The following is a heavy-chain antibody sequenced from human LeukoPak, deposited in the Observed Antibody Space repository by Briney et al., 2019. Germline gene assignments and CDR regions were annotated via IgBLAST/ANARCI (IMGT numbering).Heavy chain of an antibody. CDR2: ISGSGGST. J-gene: IGHJ3*02. CDR1: KFNFNSYG. Sequence: PGGSLRLSCATSKFNFNSYGMTWVRQAPGKGLEWVSSISGSGGSTQYAASVQGRFTISRDNSKNTLYLQMNSLRAEDTAVYYCAKDISGWYGSFAFDIWGQGTMVTVSS. CDR3: AKDISGWYGSFAFDI. V-gene: IGHV3-23*01. D-gene: IGHD6-19*01.